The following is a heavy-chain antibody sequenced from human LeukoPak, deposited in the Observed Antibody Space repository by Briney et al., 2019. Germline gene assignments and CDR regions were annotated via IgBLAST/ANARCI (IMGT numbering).Heavy chain of an antibody. Sequence: PSETLSLTCAVYGGSFSGYYWSWIRQPPGKGLEWIGEINHSGSTNYNPSLKSRVTISVDTSKNQFSLKLSSVTAADTAVYYCARGPLSRIRRNYFDYWGQRTLVTVSS. CDR2: INHSGST. CDR1: GGSFSGYY. J-gene: IGHJ4*02. CDR3: ARGPLSRIRRNYFDY. D-gene: IGHD1-14*01. V-gene: IGHV4-34*01.